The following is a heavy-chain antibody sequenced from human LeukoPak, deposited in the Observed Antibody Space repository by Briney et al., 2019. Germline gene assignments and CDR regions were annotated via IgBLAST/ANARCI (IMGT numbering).Heavy chain of an antibody. Sequence: PGGSLRLSCAASGFTFSSYWMHWVRQAPGKGLVWVSRINSDGSSTSYADSVKGRFTISRDNAKNTLYLQMNSLGAEDTAVYYCARGYSYGDFDYWGQGTLVTVSS. CDR1: GFTFSSYW. V-gene: IGHV3-74*01. CDR3: ARGYSYGDFDY. J-gene: IGHJ4*02. CDR2: INSDGSST. D-gene: IGHD5-18*01.